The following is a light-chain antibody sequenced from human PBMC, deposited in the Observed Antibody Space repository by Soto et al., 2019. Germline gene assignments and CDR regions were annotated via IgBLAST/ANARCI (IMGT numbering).Light chain of an antibody. CDR3: QQRRKWPPLT. J-gene: IGKJ4*01. CDR2: DTS. Sequence: EIVLTQSPATLSLSPGDRATLSCRASQSVDIFLAWYQQKPGQAPRLLIYDTSNRATGIPARFTGSGSGTDFPLTITSLELEDFAVYYCQQRRKWPPLTFGGGTKVEIK. V-gene: IGKV3-11*01. CDR1: QSVDIF.